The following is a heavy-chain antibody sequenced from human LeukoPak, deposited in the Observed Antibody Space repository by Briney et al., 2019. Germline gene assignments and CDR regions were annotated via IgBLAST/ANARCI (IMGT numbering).Heavy chain of an antibody. V-gene: IGHV3-21*01. D-gene: IGHD3-3*01. CDR3: ARDPQGLEVLFDAFDI. CDR1: GFTFRSYT. Sequence: PGGSLRLSCVVSGFTFRSYTMHWVRLAPGKGLEWVSSITSGSNYKYYLDSVKGRFTVSRDNAKDSLYLQMNSLRVDDTAVYYCARDPQGLEVLFDAFDIWGQGTMVAVSS. CDR2: ITSGSNYK. J-gene: IGHJ3*02.